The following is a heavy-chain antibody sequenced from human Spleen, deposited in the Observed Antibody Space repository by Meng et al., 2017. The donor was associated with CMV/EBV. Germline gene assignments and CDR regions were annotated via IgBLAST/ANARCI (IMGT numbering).Heavy chain of an antibody. CDR3: TRDAHLTTVTPNWFDP. V-gene: IGHV1-2*02. D-gene: IGHD4-17*01. CDR1: GDTFTDSY. J-gene: IGHJ5*02. CDR2: INPNSGDT. Sequence: VQLVKSGAELRKPGASVKVSCKASGDTFTDSYMHWVRQAPGQGLEWMGCINPNSGDTNYAQKFQGRVTMARDTSISTAYMELSRLRSDDTAVYYCTRDAHLTTVTPNWFDPWGQGTLVTVSS.